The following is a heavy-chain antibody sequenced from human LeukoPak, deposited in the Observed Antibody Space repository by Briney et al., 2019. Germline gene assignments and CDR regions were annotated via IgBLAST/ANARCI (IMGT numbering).Heavy chain of an antibody. J-gene: IGHJ4*02. Sequence: ASVKVSCKASGGTFSSHAISWVRQAPGQGLEWMGGIIPIFGTANYAQKFQGRVTITADESTSTAYMELSSLGSEDTAVYYCARGSSSWVFDYWGQGTLVTVSS. V-gene: IGHV1-69*13. CDR1: GGTFSSHA. D-gene: IGHD6-13*01. CDR2: IIPIFGTA. CDR3: ARGSSSWVFDY.